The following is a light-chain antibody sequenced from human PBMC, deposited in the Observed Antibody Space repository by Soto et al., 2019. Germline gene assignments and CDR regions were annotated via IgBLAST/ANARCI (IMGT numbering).Light chain of an antibody. V-gene: IGKV3-20*01. CDR2: AAS. J-gene: IGKJ3*01. Sequence: DIVLTQSPGTLSLSPGERATLSCRASQSINSRYLAWYQQKPGQAPRLLIYAASSRATGIPDRFSGSGSGTDFTITISRLEPEDFAVYYCQQFGSSPVFTFGHGTKVDIK. CDR3: QQFGSSPVFT. CDR1: QSINSRY.